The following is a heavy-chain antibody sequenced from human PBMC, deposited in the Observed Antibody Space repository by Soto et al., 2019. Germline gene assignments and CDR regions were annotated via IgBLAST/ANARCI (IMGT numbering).Heavy chain of an antibody. CDR1: GGTFSTYT. CDR2: IIPTFGTP. Sequence: SVKVSCKASGGTFSTYTFSWVRQAPGQGLEWMGRIIPTFGTPYYAQKFQGRVTITADKSTSTVYMELSSLRSDDTAVYFCARGLECRGYCLDKPTWFAPWGQGTLVTVSS. J-gene: IGHJ5*02. V-gene: IGHV1-69*06. CDR3: ARGLECRGYCLDKPTWFAP. D-gene: IGHD2-15*01.